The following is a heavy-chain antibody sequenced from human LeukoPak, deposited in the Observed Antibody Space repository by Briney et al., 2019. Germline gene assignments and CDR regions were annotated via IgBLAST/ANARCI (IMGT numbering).Heavy chain of an antibody. Sequence: GASVKVSCKASGGTFSSYAISWVRQAPGQGLEWMGGIIPIFGTANYAQKFQGRVTITADESTNTAYMELRSLRSDDTAVYYCARRRGGYSGYDFAYYYMDVWGKGTTVTISS. J-gene: IGHJ6*03. V-gene: IGHV1-69*13. CDR2: IIPIFGTA. D-gene: IGHD5-12*01. CDR1: GGTFSSYA. CDR3: ARRRGGYSGYDFAYYYMDV.